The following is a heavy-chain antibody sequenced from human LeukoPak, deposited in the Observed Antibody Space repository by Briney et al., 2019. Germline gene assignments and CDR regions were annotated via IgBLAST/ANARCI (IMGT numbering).Heavy chain of an antibody. D-gene: IGHD3-10*01. J-gene: IGHJ4*02. V-gene: IGHV3-53*01. CDR1: GFTVSSHY. CDR3: ATGLPMVQGVIFGH. CDR2: IYSGGNT. Sequence: GGSLRLSCAASGFTVSSHYMSWVRQAPGKGLEWVSVIYSGGNTYYADSVKGRFTISRDNSMNTLYLQMNSLRAEDTAVYYCATGLPMVQGVIFGHWGQGTLVTVSS.